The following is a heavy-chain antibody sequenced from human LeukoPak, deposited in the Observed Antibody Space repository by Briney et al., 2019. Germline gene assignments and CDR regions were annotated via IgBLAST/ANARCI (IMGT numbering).Heavy chain of an antibody. CDR1: GFTFSSYA. Sequence: GGSLRLSCAASGFTFSSYAMSWVRQAPGKGLEWVATISGSGGSTYYADSVKGRLTISRDNSKNTLYLQMNSLRAEDTAVYYCAKGVVVVPAAPFGNWFDPWGQGTLVTVSS. CDR3: AKGVVVVPAAPFGNWFDP. CDR2: ISGSGGST. V-gene: IGHV3-23*01. J-gene: IGHJ5*02. D-gene: IGHD2-2*01.